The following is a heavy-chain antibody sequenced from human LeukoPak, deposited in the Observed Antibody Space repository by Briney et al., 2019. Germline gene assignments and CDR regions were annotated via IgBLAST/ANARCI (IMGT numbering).Heavy chain of an antibody. D-gene: IGHD3-10*01. CDR3: ARDLGSSPWFGELKPT. Sequence: SQTLSLTCTVSVGSISSGSYYWSWIRQPAGKGLEWIGRIYTSGSTNYNPSLKSPLTLSVHPSKTQFPLKLSSVTAADTAVYYCARDLGSSPWFGELKPTWGQGTLVTVSS. V-gene: IGHV4-61*02. CDR2: IYTSGST. J-gene: IGHJ5*02. CDR1: VGSISSGSYY.